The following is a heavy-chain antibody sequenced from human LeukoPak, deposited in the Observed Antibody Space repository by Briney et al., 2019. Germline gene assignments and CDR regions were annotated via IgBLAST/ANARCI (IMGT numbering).Heavy chain of an antibody. CDR2: IRSKAYGGTT. Sequence: PGGSLRLSCTASGFTFGDYAMSWFRQAPGKGLEWVGFIRSKAYGGTTEYAASVKGRFTISRDDSKSIAYLQMNSLKTEDTAVYYCTRDLRSDLPAYCGGDCYSPKYDYWGQGTLVTVSS. CDR1: GFTFGDYA. CDR3: TRDLRSDLPAYCGGDCYSPKYDY. V-gene: IGHV3-49*03. D-gene: IGHD2-21*02. J-gene: IGHJ4*02.